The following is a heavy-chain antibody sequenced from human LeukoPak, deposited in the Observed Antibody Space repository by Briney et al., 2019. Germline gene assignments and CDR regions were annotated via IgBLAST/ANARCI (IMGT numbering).Heavy chain of an antibody. CDR2: ISSSGTTI. D-gene: IGHD3-10*01. J-gene: IGHJ4*02. CDR3: ARDSWYYYGSGSYDY. V-gene: IGHV3-11*04. Sequence: GGSLRLSCAASGFTFSDYYMSWIRQAPGKGLEWVSYISSSGTTIYYADSVKGRFTISRDNAKNSLYLQMNSLRAEDTAVYYCARDSWYYYGSGSYDYWGQGTLVTVSS. CDR1: GFTFSDYY.